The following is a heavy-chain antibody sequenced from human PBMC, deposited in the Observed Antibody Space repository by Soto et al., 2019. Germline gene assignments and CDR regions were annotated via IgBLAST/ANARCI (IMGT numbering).Heavy chain of an antibody. V-gene: IGHV3-43D*03. D-gene: IGHD1-26*01. CDR2: ISWDGGST. J-gene: IGHJ4*02. CDR1: GFTFDDYA. Sequence: GGSLRLSCAASGFTFDDYAMHWVRQAPGKGLEWVSLISWDGGSTYYADSVKGRFTISRDNSKNSLYLQMNSLRAEDTALYYCAKDEKPTWGESSGSYYDYWGQGTLVTVSS. CDR3: AKDEKPTWGESSGSYYDY.